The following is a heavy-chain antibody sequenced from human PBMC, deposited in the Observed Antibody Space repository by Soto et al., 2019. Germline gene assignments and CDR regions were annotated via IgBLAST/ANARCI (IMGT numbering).Heavy chain of an antibody. D-gene: IGHD2-8*01. Sequence: QVQLVQSGSEVKNPGASVKVSCKASGYTVTIYGIGSARQAPGQGLEWMGWINTYNGNTNYAQNVQGRVTLTTDTSTSSAYMELSSLRSTDPAIYYFAMVDVYGTTITQAVWGQGTTVIVSS. CDR1: GYTVTIYG. CDR3: AMVDVYGTTITQAV. J-gene: IGHJ6*02. V-gene: IGHV1-18*01. CDR2: INTYNGNT.